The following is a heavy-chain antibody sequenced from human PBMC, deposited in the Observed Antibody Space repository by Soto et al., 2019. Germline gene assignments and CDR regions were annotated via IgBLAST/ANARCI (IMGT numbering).Heavy chain of an antibody. CDR2: IYPGDSDT. J-gene: IGHJ4*02. D-gene: IGHD5-12*01. V-gene: IGHV5-51*01. Sequence: PGASLKISCKGSGYTFTDYWIGWVRQLPGKGLEWMGIIYPGDSDTRYSPSFEGQVTISADKSITTAYLQWSSLRASDTAMYYCARLNSGNARPDEWGQGTQVTVSS. CDR1: GYTFTDYW. CDR3: ARLNSGNARPDE.